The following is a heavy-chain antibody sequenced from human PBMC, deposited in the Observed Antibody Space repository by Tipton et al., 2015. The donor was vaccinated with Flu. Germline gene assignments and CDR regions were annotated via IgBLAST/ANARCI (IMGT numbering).Heavy chain of an antibody. CDR2: INHSGST. V-gene: IGHV4-34*01. Sequence: TLSLTCAVYGGSFSGYYWSWIRQPPGKGLEWIGEINHSGSTNYNPSLKSRVTISVDTSKDQFSLKLSSVTAADTAVYYCARVGSRFFYHYGMDVWGQGTTATVSS. CDR1: GGSFSGYY. D-gene: IGHD1-26*01. CDR3: ARVGSRFFYHYGMDV. J-gene: IGHJ6*02.